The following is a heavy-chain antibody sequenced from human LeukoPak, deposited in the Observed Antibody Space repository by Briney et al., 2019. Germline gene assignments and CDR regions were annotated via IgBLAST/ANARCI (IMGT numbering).Heavy chain of an antibody. V-gene: IGHV5-51*01. J-gene: IGHJ4*02. CDR1: GSSFTSYW. D-gene: IGHD6-13*01. CDR2: IYPGDSDT. Sequence: GESLKISCKGSGSSFTSYWIGWVRQLPGKGLEWMGIIYPGDSDTRYSPSFQGQVTISADKSISTAYLQWSSLKASDTGMYYCARSVASSSWYSFDYWGQGTLVTVSS. CDR3: ARSVASSSWYSFDY.